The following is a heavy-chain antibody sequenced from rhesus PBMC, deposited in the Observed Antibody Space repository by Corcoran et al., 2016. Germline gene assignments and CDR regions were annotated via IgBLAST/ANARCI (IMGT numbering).Heavy chain of an antibody. CDR3: ARGDSYGPTYYFDY. D-gene: IGHD5-36*01. CDR2: IGGSSGTT. V-gene: IGHV4-165*01. Sequence: QVQLQESGPGLVKPSETLSLTCAVSGGSISGYWWGWIRQPPGKGLEWMGYIGGSSGTTYYNPSLKSRRTISTGTSKNQFSLKLSSVTAADTAVYYCARGDSYGPTYYFDYWGQGVLVTVSS. J-gene: IGHJ4*01. CDR1: GGSISGYW.